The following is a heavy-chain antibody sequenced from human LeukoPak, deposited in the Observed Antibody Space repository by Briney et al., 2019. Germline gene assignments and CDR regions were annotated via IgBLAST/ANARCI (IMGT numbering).Heavy chain of an antibody. J-gene: IGHJ6*02. D-gene: IGHD5-18*01. CDR1: GYSFTSYW. V-gene: IGHV5-10-1*01. CDR2: IDPSDSYT. CDR3: ARLDTAGSYYYGMDV. Sequence: ESLKISCQGSGYSFTSYWISWVRQMPGKGLEWMGRIDPSDSYTNYSPSFQGHVTISADKSISTAYLQWSSLKASDTAMYYCARLDTAGSYYYGMDVWGQGTTVTVSS.